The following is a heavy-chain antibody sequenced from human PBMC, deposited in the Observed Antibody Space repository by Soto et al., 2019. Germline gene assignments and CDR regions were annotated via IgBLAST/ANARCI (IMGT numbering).Heavy chain of an antibody. V-gene: IGHV1-24*01. D-gene: IGHD4-17*01. J-gene: IGHJ6*03. CDR1: GYTLTELS. CDR3: ATGISRTTVTTRSNYHSYYMDF. Sequence: ASVKVSCKVSGYTLTELSMHWVRQAPGKGLEWMGGFDPEDGETIYAQKFQGRVTMTEDTSTDTAYMELSSLRSEDTAVYYCATGISRTTVTTRSNYHSYYMDFWCKGTTVTLSS. CDR2: FDPEDGET.